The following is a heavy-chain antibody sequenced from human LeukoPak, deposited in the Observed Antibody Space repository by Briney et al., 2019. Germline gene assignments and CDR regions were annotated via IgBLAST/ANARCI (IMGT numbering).Heavy chain of an antibody. V-gene: IGHV3-30*02. D-gene: IGHD3-9*01. Sequence: PGGSLRLSCAASGFTFSNYGMHWVRQAPGKGLEWVAFIRYDGSKKYYADSVKGRFTISRDNSKNTLYLQMNTLICEDTAMYYCANGPHYNILTGFYKVRSHLDYWGQGTLVTVSS. CDR1: GFTFSNYG. J-gene: IGHJ4*02. CDR3: ANGPHYNILTGFYKVRSHLDY. CDR2: IRYDGSKK.